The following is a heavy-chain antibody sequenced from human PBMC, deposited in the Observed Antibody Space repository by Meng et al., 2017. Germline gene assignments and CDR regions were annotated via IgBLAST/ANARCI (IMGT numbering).Heavy chain of an antibody. V-gene: IGHV3-30*01. Sequence: QVQLVGSGGGVVQPGRSLRLSCAASGFTFSSYAMHWVRQAPGKGLEWVAVISYDGSNKYYADSVKGRFTISRDNSKNTLYLQMNSLRAEDTAVYYCARGPDTAMGIDYWGQGTLVTVSS. CDR3: ARGPDTAMGIDY. CDR2: ISYDGSNK. J-gene: IGHJ4*02. D-gene: IGHD5-18*01. CDR1: GFTFSSYA.